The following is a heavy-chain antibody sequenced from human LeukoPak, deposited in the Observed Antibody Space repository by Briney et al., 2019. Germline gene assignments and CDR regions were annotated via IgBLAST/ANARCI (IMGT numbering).Heavy chain of an antibody. V-gene: IGHV1-2*06. CDR2: INPHSGGT. J-gene: IGHJ4*02. CDR3: ASSVSMVRGFIRPPGTTDY. Sequence: GASVKVSSKASGYIFTGYYIHWVRQAPGQGLEWMGRINPHSGGTNYAQKFQGRVTMTRDTSISTAYMELSRLRSDDTAVYYCASSVSMVRGFIRPPGTTDYWGQGTLVTVSS. D-gene: IGHD3-10*01. CDR1: GYIFTGYY.